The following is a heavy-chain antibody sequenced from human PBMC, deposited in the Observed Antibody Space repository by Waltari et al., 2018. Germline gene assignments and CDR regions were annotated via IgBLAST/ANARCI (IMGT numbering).Heavy chain of an antibody. CDR3: ARDYGDPYWYFDL. J-gene: IGHJ2*01. D-gene: IGHD4-17*01. V-gene: IGHV3-48*01. Sequence: EVQLVESGGGLVQPGGSLRLSCAASGFSFSSYSMNWVPQAPGKGLGWVSYISSSSSTIYYADSVKGRFTISRDNAKNSLYLQMNSLRAEDTAVYYCARDYGDPYWYFDLWGRGTLVTVSS. CDR1: GFSFSSYS. CDR2: ISSSSSTI.